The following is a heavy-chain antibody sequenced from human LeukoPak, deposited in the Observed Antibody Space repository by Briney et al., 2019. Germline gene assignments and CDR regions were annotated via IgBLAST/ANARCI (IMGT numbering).Heavy chain of an antibody. CDR2: ISGSDGTT. CDR3: AKVRLSYDFWSGYEAPFDY. Sequence: GGSLRLSCAASGFTFVNYVMTWVRQAPGKGLEWVSSISGSDGTTFYADSVKGRFTISRDNSKNTLYLQMNSLRSEDTAVYYCAKVRLSYDFWSGYEAPFDYWGQGTLVTVSS. J-gene: IGHJ4*02. CDR1: GFTFVNYV. D-gene: IGHD3-3*01. V-gene: IGHV3-23*01.